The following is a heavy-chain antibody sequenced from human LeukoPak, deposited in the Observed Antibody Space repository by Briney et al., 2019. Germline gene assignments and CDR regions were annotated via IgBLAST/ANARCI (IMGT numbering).Heavy chain of an antibody. CDR3: ARRGRSDYFDY. V-gene: IGHV4-38-2*02. D-gene: IGHD2-15*01. Sequence: PSETLSLTCTVSGYSISSGYYWGWIRQPPGKGLEWIGSIYHSGGTYYNPSLKSRVTISVDTSKNQFSLKLSSVTAADTAVYYCARRGRSDYFDYWGQGTLVTVSS. CDR1: GYSISSGYY. J-gene: IGHJ4*02. CDR2: IYHSGGT.